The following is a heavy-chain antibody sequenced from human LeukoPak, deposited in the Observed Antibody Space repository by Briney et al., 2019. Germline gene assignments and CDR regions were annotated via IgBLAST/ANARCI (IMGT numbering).Heavy chain of an antibody. J-gene: IGHJ4*02. CDR1: GYTFTSYG. V-gene: IGHV1-18*01. Sequence: GASVKVSCKASGYTFTSYGISWVRQAPGQGLEWMGWISAYSGNTNYAQKLQGRVTMTTDTSTSTAYMELRSLRSDDTAVYYCARDPFSGFNYGHDYWGQGTLVTVSS. D-gene: IGHD5-18*01. CDR2: ISAYSGNT. CDR3: ARDPFSGFNYGHDY.